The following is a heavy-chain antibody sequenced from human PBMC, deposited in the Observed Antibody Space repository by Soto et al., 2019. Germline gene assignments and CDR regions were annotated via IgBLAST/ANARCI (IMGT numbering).Heavy chain of an antibody. D-gene: IGHD4-17*01. CDR2: IDPSDSYT. J-gene: IGHJ6*02. Sequence: PGEPLKISCKGSGYSFTSYWISWVRQMPGKGLEWRGRIDPSDSYTNYSPSFQGHVTISADKSISTAYLQWSSLKASDTAMYYCARHGDYGGTLGYYYYYGMDVWGQGTTVTVSS. CDR1: GYSFTSYW. V-gene: IGHV5-10-1*01. CDR3: ARHGDYGGTLGYYYYYGMDV.